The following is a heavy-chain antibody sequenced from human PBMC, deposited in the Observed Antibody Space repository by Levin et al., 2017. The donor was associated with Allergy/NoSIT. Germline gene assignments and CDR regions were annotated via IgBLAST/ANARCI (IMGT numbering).Heavy chain of an antibody. CDR2: IYPGDSET. CDR1: GSRFSNYW. D-gene: IGHD1-1*01. V-gene: IGHV5-51*01. Sequence: GGSLRLSCKVSGSRFSNYWIGWVRQRPGKGLEWMGIIYPGDSETRYSPSFQGPVTISADKSITTAYLQWSSLKASDTAMYYCARPERIGYPDPLDYWGEGTLVTVSS. CDR3: ARPERIGYPDPLDY. J-gene: IGHJ4*02.